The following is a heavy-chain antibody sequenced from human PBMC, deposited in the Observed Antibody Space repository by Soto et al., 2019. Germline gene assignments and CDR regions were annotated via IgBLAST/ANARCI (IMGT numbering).Heavy chain of an antibody. V-gene: IGHV3-74*01. CDR2: INSDGSST. CDR3: ATSLVDEPQYDFWSGYHNYYYYMDV. CDR1: GFTFSSYW. J-gene: IGHJ6*03. Sequence: GGSLRLSCAASGFTFSSYWMHWVRQAPGKGLVWASRINSDGSSTSYADSVKGRFTISRDNAKNTLYLQMNSLRAEDTAVYYCATSLVDEPQYDFWSGYHNYYYYMDVWGKGTTVTVSS. D-gene: IGHD3-3*01.